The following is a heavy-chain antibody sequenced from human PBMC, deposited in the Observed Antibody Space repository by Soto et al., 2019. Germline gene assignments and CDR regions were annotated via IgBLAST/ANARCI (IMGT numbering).Heavy chain of an antibody. J-gene: IGHJ4*02. Sequence: GSLRLSWAASGFTFSSYAMSWVRQAPGKGLEWVSAISGSGGSTYYADSVKGRFTISRDNSKNTLYLQMNSLRAEDTAVYYCAKDGYGSGSYYSPYYFDYWGQGTLVTVSS. CDR2: ISGSGGST. CDR1: GFTFSSYA. CDR3: AKDGYGSGSYYSPYYFDY. V-gene: IGHV3-23*01. D-gene: IGHD3-10*01.